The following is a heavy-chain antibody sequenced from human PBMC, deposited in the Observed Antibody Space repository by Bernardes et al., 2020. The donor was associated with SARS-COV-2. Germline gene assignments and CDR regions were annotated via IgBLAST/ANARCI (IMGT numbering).Heavy chain of an antibody. Sequence: SETLSLTCTVSGGSISSYYWSWIRQPAGKGLEWIGRIYTSGSTNYNPSLKSRVTISVDTSKNQFSLKLNSVTAADTAVYYCARTYYDFWSGSRYYYMDVWGKGTTVTVSS. CDR1: GGSISSYY. V-gene: IGHV4-4*07. J-gene: IGHJ6*03. CDR2: IYTSGST. CDR3: ARTYYDFWSGSRYYYMDV. D-gene: IGHD3-3*01.